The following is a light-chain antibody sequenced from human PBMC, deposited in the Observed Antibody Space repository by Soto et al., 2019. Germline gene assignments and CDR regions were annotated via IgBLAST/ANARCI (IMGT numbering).Light chain of an antibody. V-gene: IGLV2-23*01. CDR1: SSDVGSYNL. CDR3: CSYASSSTYV. CDR2: EGT. J-gene: IGLJ1*01. Sequence: QSLLTQPASVSGFPGQSITISCTGTSSDVGSYNLVSWYQQHPGKAPKLMIYEGTKRPSGVSDRFSGSRSGNTASLTISGLQAEDEADYYCCSYASSSTYVFGSGTKVTV.